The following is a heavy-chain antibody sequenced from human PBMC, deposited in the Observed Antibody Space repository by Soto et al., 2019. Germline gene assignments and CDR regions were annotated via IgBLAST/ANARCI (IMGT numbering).Heavy chain of an antibody. D-gene: IGHD3-10*01. CDR3: ARGPYYYGSGSYYRGRWFDP. Sequence: QVQLQESGPGLVKPSETLSLTCTVSGGSVSSGSYYWSWIRQPPGKGLEWIGYIYYSGSTNYNPSLKSRVTNSGDTSNNHFSLKLSSVTAADTAVYYCARGPYYYGSGSYYRGRWFDPWGQGTLVTVSS. V-gene: IGHV4-61*03. CDR2: IYYSGST. J-gene: IGHJ5*02. CDR1: GGSVSSGSYY.